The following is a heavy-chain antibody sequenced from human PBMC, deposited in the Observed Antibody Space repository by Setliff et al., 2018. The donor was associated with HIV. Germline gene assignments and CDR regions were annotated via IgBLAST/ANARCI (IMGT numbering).Heavy chain of an antibody. Sequence: PGGSLRLSCAASGFTFSSYWMSWVRQAPGKGLEWVANIKQDGSEKYYVDSVRGRFTISRDNANNSLYLQMNSLRAEDTAVYYCARDSEVTDYYYGMDVWGQGTTVTVSS. CDR2: IKQDGSEK. CDR3: ARDSEVTDYYYGMDV. J-gene: IGHJ6*02. D-gene: IGHD5-18*01. CDR1: GFTFSSYW. V-gene: IGHV3-7*01.